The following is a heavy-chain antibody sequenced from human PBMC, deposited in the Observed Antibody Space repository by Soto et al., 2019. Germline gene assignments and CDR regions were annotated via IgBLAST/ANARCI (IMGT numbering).Heavy chain of an antibody. CDR2: INVGSGNT. CDR1: GYTFSAYT. D-gene: IGHD3-3*02. V-gene: IGHV1-3*01. CDR3: ARDTETLGPRANDALDI. J-gene: IGHJ3*02. Sequence: ASVKVSCKAAGYTFSAYTMNWLRQAPGQSLEWMGWINVGSGNTRYSQNFQGRVSITRDTSASTVYMELTGLKSEDTAMYDCARDTETLGPRANDALDIWGQGTMVTVSS.